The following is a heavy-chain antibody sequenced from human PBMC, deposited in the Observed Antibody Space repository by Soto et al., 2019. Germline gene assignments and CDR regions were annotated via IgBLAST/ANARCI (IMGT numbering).Heavy chain of an antibody. Sequence: ASVKVSCKASGYTFTSYGISWVRQASGQGLEWMGWISPYNHYTNYAQKLQGRVTMTTDTSTSTAYMELRSLRSDDTAVYYCARDRGSGSYYARFDYWGQGTLVTVSS. D-gene: IGHD1-26*01. CDR2: ISPYNHYT. CDR3: ARDRGSGSYYARFDY. CDR1: GYTFTSYG. V-gene: IGHV1-18*01. J-gene: IGHJ4*02.